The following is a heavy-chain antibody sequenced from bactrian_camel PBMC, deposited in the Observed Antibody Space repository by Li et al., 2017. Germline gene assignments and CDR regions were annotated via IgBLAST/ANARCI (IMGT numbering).Heavy chain of an antibody. CDR1: GVISFISC. Sequence: QLVESGGGSVHAEGSLRLSCAYSGVISFISCMGWFRQVPGLEREGIGSIDSDGITTYADSLKARFTISRDNAKSTLYLQMNNLKPEDTAMYYCVADCEFRYGHFDFNIGSRGQGTQVTVS. CDR3: VADCEFRYGHFDFNIGS. CDR2: IDSDGIT. J-gene: IGHJ4*01. V-gene: IGHV3S53*01. D-gene: IGHD2*01.